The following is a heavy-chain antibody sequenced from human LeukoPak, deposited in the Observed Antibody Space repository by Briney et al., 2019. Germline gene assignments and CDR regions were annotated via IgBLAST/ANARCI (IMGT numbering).Heavy chain of an antibody. CDR2: ISGSGGST. V-gene: IGHV3-23*01. J-gene: IGHJ4*02. CDR1: GFTFSSYA. D-gene: IGHD3-22*01. CDR3: AKVPVPYYYDSSGYYYPA. Sequence: GGSLRLSCAASGFTFSSYAMSWVRQAPVKGLEWVSAISGSGGSTYYADSVKGRFTISRDNSKNTLYLQMNSLRAEDTAVYYCAKVPVPYYYDSSGYYYPAWGQGTLVTVSS.